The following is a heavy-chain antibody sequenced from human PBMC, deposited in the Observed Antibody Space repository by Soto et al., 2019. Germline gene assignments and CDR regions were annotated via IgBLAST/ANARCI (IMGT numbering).Heavy chain of an antibody. Sequence: QVRLVLSGDELKKPGASMKVSCKASGYAFSDHGISWVRQAPGQGLEWIGWISAYNGNTNYAQKFQGRVTVTTDASTATAYVEVRSLTSADTAVYYCARDHRYSSSFFASWGQGTLITVSS. V-gene: IGHV1-18*04. CDR3: ARDHRYSSSFFAS. CDR2: ISAYNGNT. J-gene: IGHJ4*02. CDR1: GYAFSDHG. D-gene: IGHD6-6*01.